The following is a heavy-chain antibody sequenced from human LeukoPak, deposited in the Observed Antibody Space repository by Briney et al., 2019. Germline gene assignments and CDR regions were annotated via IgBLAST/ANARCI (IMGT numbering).Heavy chain of an antibody. CDR1: GGSISSSYR. CDR3: ATLRRYGSGTNYPPGYFDY. CDR2: IYNRDDT. V-gene: IGHV4-39*02. Sequence: SGTLSLTCTVSGGSISSSYRWGWIRQPPGKGLEWIGSIYNRDDTSYNPSLRSRVTISVDTSKNHFSLHLNSVTAADTAVYYCATLRRYGSGTNYPPGYFDYWGQGTLVSVSS. D-gene: IGHD3-10*01. J-gene: IGHJ4*02.